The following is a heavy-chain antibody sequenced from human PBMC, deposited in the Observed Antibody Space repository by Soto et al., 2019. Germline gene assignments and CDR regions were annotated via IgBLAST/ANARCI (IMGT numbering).Heavy chain of an antibody. J-gene: IGHJ6*02. CDR1: GFTFTSYD. D-gene: IGHD4-4*01. CDR2: ILHDGSAE. CDR3: ARSRDGYSFYFYYGMDG. V-gene: IGHV3-30*03. Sequence: QVQLVESGGGVVQPGRSLRLSCAASGFTFTSYDMHWVRQAPGKGLEWMALILHDGSAEYYADYVKGRFTISRDNSKNTLYLQMNSLRAEDTAVYYCARSRDGYSFYFYYGMDGWGQGTTVTVSS.